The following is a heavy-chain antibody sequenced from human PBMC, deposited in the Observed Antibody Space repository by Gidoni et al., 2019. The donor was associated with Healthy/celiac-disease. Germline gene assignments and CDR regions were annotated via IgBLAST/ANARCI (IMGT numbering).Heavy chain of an antibody. CDR1: GGSFSGYY. CDR3: ARGYSGYDFFAFDI. V-gene: IGHV4-34*01. CDR2: INHSGST. D-gene: IGHD5-12*01. Sequence: QVQLQQWGAGLLKPSETLSLTCAVDGGSFSGYYWSWIRQPPGKGLEWIGEINHSGSTNYNPSLKSRVTISVDTSKNQFSLKLSSVTAADTAVYYCARGYSGYDFFAFDIWGQGTMVTVSS. J-gene: IGHJ3*02.